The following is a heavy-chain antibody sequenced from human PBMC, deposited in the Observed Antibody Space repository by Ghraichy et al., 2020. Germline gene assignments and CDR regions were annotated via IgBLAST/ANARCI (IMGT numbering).Heavy chain of an antibody. CDR2: ISGSGGST. D-gene: IGHD2-15*01. CDR3: AKDRADIVVVVAAVEAFDI. J-gene: IGHJ3*02. V-gene: IGHV3-23*01. CDR1: GFTFSSYA. Sequence: GKSLNISCAASGFTFSSYAMSWVRQAPGKGLEWVSAISGSGGSTYYADSVKGRFTISRDNSKNTLYLQMNSLRAEDTAVYYCAKDRADIVVVVAAVEAFDIWGQGTMVTVSS.